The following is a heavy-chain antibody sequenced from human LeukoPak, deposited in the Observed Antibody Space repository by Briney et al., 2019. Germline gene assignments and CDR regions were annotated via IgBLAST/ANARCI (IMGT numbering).Heavy chain of an antibody. V-gene: IGHV4-61*05. Sequence: PSETLSLTCTVSGDSISSSRYYWGWIRQPPGKGLEWIGRIYTSGSTNYNPSLKSRVTMSVDTSKNQFSLKLSSVTAADTAMYYCAMGGGPDAFDIWGQGTMVTVSS. CDR2: IYTSGST. D-gene: IGHD3-16*01. CDR1: GDSISSSRYY. CDR3: AMGGGPDAFDI. J-gene: IGHJ3*02.